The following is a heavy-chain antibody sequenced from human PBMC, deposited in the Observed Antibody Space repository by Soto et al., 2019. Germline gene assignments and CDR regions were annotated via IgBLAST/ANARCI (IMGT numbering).Heavy chain of an antibody. J-gene: IGHJ6*01. CDR3: ARSPGGRDDYDSSGYYYVHYCGIDL. CDR1: DGSSINYD. D-gene: IGHD3-22*01. CDR2: IYYSGST. Sequence: PSETQSHSYPVFDGSSINYDWLWIRQPPGKALEWIGYIYYSGSTNYNPSLKSRVTISVDTSKHQFSLKLSSGTAANTAVYYCARSPGGRDDYDSSGYYYVHYCGIDLWGQGARV. V-gene: IGHV4-59*01.